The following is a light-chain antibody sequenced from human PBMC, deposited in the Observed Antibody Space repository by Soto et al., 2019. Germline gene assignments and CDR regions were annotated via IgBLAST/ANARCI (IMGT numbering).Light chain of an antibody. Sequence: TKSPATLSGYTGYRATLSCMASQRVRSHYLAWYQQKPGQAPRLLIYGASTRATGIPARFSGSGSGTEFTLTISSRQSGDFAIYQCQQYNTLPRTFG. CDR1: QRVRSH. V-gene: IGKV3-15*01. J-gene: IGKJ1*01. CDR2: GAS. CDR3: QQYNTLPRT.